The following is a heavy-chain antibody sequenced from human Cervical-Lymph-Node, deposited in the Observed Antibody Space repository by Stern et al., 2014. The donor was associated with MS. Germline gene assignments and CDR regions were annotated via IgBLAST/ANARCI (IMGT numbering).Heavy chain of an antibody. V-gene: IGHV3-74*01. CDR2: INGDGSST. Sequence: EVQLVESGGGLVQPGGSLRLSCAASGFTFSAYWMHWVRQAPGKGLMWVSRINGDGSSTNSADSVKGRFIISRDNAKNTLYLQINSLRAEDTAVYYCARGRGFFDYWGQGTLVTVSS. CDR1: GFTFSAYW. J-gene: IGHJ4*02. CDR3: ARGRGFFDY.